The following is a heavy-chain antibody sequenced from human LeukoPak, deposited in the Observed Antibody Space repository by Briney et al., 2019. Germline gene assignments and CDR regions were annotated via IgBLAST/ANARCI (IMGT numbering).Heavy chain of an antibody. D-gene: IGHD3-22*01. CDR2: ISSSGSTT. V-gene: IGHV3-48*03. J-gene: IGHJ4*02. Sequence: GGSLRLSCAASGFTVSSKYMSWVRQAPGKGLEWVSYISSSGSTTYYADSVKGRFTISRDNAKNSLYLQMNSLRAEDTAVYYCARGVPAYDSSGSVFDYWGQGTLVTVSS. CDR1: GFTVSSKY. CDR3: ARGVPAYDSSGSVFDY.